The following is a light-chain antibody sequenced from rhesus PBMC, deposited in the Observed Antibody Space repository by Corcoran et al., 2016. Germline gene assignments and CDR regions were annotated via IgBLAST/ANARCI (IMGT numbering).Light chain of an antibody. CDR3: QQHNSYPPT. V-gene: IGKV1-33*02. CDR1: QGISKY. J-gene: IGKJ4*01. CDR2: AAS. Sequence: DIQMTQSPSSLSASVGDTVTITCQASQGISKYLAWSQQKPGKAPKLLIYAASTLQSGVPSRFSGSGYGTEITLTISSLQPEDFATYYCQQHNSYPPTFGGGTKVELK.